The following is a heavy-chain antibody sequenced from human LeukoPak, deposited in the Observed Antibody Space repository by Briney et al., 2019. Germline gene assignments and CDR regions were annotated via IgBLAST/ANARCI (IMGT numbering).Heavy chain of an antibody. CDR1: GGSISSSSYY. J-gene: IGHJ4*02. D-gene: IGHD1-26*01. CDR3: ASQENSIVGATDFDY. CDR2: IYYSGST. V-gene: IGHV4-39*01. Sequence: PSETPSLTCTVSGGSISSSSYYWGWIRQPPGKGLEWIGSIYYSGSTYYNPSLKSRVTISVDTSKNQFSLKLSSVTAADTAVYYCASQENSIVGATDFDYWGQGTLVTVSS.